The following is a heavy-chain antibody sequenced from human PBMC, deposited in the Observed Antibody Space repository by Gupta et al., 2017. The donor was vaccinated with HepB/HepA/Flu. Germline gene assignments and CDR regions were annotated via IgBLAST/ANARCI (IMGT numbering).Heavy chain of an antibody. Sequence: EVQLLESGGGLVQPGGSLRLSCAASGFTFSSYAMSWVRQAPGKGLEWVSAISGSGGSTYYADSGKGRFTISRDNSKNTLYLQMNSLRAEDTAVYYCAKECCSGGICYLYYFDYWGQGTLVTVSS. J-gene: IGHJ4*02. CDR2: ISGSGGST. CDR3: AKECCSGGICYLYYFDY. D-gene: IGHD2-15*01. V-gene: IGHV3-23*01. CDR1: GFTFSSYA.